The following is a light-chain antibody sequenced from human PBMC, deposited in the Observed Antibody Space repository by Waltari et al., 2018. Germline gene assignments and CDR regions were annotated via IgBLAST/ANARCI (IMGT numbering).Light chain of an antibody. CDR3: QTGGHGTWV. Sequence: QLVLTQSPSASASLGASVKLTCTLSSGHSSNVIAWLQQQSEKGPRYLMKVNSDGSHSKGDEIPDRFSGSSYGAERYLTSSSLQSEDEADYYCQTGGHGTWVFGGGTKLTVL. CDR1: SGHSSNV. J-gene: IGLJ3*02. CDR2: VNSDGSH. V-gene: IGLV4-69*01.